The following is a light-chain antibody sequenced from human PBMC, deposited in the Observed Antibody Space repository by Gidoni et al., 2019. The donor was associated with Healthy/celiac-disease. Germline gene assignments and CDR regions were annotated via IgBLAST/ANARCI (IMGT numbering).Light chain of an antibody. CDR1: QDISNY. J-gene: IGKJ2*01. Sequence: DIQMNQSPSSLSASVGDRVTITCQASQDISNYLNWYQQKPGKAPKLLIYDASNLETGVPSRFSGSGSGTDFTFTIISLQPEDIATYYCQQYDNLPMYTFGQXTKLEIK. CDR2: DAS. V-gene: IGKV1-33*01. CDR3: QQYDNLPMYT.